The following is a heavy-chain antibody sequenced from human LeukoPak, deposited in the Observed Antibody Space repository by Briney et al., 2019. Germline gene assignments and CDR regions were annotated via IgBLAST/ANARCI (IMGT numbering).Heavy chain of an antibody. Sequence: GGSLRLSCAASGFTFNFYWMHWVRQSPGKGLEWVSGINWNGDRTGYADSVKGRFTISRDNAKKSLYLQMNSLRAEDTALYYCARRDYYGSGSPDFWGQGTLVTVSS. J-gene: IGHJ4*02. V-gene: IGHV3-20*04. CDR2: INWNGDRT. CDR1: GFTFNFYW. CDR3: ARRDYYGSGSPDF. D-gene: IGHD3-10*01.